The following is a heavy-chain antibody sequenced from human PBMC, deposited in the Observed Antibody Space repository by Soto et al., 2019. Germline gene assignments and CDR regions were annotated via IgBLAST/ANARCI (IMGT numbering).Heavy chain of an antibody. CDR3: ARDNPRSSGWDV. J-gene: IGHJ6*02. Sequence: EVQLVESGGGLVQPGGSLRLSCEASEFTLSSYSMNWARQAPGQGLEGVSYISSSSSTVYYAASVKGRFTISRDNAKNSLYLQMNSLRDEDTAVYYCARDNPRSSGWDVWGQGTTVTVSS. CDR1: EFTLSSYS. CDR2: ISSSSSTV. V-gene: IGHV3-48*02.